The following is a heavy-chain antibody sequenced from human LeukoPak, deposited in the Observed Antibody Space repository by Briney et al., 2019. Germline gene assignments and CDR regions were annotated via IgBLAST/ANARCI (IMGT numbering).Heavy chain of an antibody. CDR1: VFTFSGSA. CDR2: IRSKTNHYAT. V-gene: IGHV3-73*01. Sequence: PGGSLRLSCAASVFTFSGSAMHWVRQASGKGLEWVGRIRSKTNHYATAYAASLKGRFNISRDDSKNTAYLQMNSLKTEDTAVYYCARRLSGSYFFDYWGQGTLVTVSS. J-gene: IGHJ4*02. CDR3: ARRLSGSYFFDY. D-gene: IGHD1-26*01.